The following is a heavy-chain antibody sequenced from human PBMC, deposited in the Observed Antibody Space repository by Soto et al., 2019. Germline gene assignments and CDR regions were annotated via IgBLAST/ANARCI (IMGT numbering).Heavy chain of an antibody. V-gene: IGHV4-34*09. Sequence: SETLSLTCAVYGGSFSGYYWSWIRQPPGKGLEWTGYIYYSGSTYYNPSLKSRVTISVDTSKNQFSLKLNSVTAADTAVYYCARDRHTVVVSAEGWFDPWGQGTLVTVSS. CDR3: ARDRHTVVVSAEGWFDP. CDR2: IYYSGST. D-gene: IGHD2-21*02. CDR1: GGSFSGYY. J-gene: IGHJ5*02.